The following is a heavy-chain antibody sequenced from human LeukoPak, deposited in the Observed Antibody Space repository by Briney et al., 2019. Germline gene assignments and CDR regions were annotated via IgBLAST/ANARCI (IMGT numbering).Heavy chain of an antibody. CDR1: GFTFSSYA. Sequence: GGSLRLSCAASGFTFSSYAMHWVRRAPGKGLEWVAVISYDGSNKYYADSVKGRFTISRDNSKNTLYLQMNSLRAEDTAVYYCAKGGSYSGSPPFDYWGQGTLVTVSS. D-gene: IGHD1-26*01. CDR2: ISYDGSNK. V-gene: IGHV3-30*04. CDR3: AKGGSYSGSPPFDY. J-gene: IGHJ4*02.